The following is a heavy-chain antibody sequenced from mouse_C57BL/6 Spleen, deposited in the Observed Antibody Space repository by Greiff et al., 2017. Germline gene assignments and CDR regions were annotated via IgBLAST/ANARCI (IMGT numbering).Heavy chain of an antibody. CDR2: ISSGSSTI. Sequence: VQLKESGGGLVKPGGSLKLSCAASGFTFSDYGMHWVRQAPEKGLEWVAYISSGSSTIYYADTVKGRFTISSDNAKNILFLQMTSLRSEDTAMYYCASYDGDYAMDYWGQGTSVTVSS. J-gene: IGHJ4*01. D-gene: IGHD2-3*01. CDR1: GFTFSDYG. V-gene: IGHV5-17*01. CDR3: ASYDGDYAMDY.